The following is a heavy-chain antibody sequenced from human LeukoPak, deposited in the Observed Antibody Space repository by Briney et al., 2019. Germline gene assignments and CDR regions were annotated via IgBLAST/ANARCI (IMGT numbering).Heavy chain of an antibody. CDR1: GFTFSSYS. D-gene: IGHD1-14*01. J-gene: IGHJ4*02. V-gene: IGHV3-21*01. Sequence: GGSLRLSCAASGFTFSSYSMNWVRQAPGKGLEWVSSISSSSSYIYYADSVKGRFTISRDNAKNSLYLQMNSLRAEDTAVYYCARDRGGPTITRLWGQGTLVTVSS. CDR2: ISSSSSYI. CDR3: ARDRGGPTITRL.